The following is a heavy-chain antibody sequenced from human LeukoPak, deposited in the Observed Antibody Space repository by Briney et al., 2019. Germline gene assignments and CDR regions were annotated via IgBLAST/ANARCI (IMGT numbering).Heavy chain of an antibody. CDR2: IKKEGSEK. V-gene: IGHV3-7*03. J-gene: IGHJ4*02. CDR1: GFTFSGYW. Sequence: GGSLRLSCAASGFTFSGYWMNWVRQAPGKGLEWVANIKKEGSEKYYVDSEKGRFTISRDNAKNSLYLQMNSLRADDTAVYYCATDYYDSSGYYTGTYWGQGTLVTVSS. D-gene: IGHD3-22*01. CDR3: ATDYYDSSGYYTGTY.